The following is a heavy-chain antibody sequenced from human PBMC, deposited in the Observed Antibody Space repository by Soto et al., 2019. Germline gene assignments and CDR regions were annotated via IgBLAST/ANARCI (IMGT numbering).Heavy chain of an antibody. J-gene: IGHJ4*02. CDR3: AREVDY. Sequence: QVQLQESGPGLVKPSQTLSLTCTVSGDSIRSGGYFWSWIRQHTEKGLEWIGYIYDSGSTNYNPSLKSRATISVDTSKNQFSLNLSSVTAADTAVYYCAREVDYWGQGTLVTVSS. CDR1: GDSIRSGGYF. V-gene: IGHV4-31*03. CDR2: IYDSGST.